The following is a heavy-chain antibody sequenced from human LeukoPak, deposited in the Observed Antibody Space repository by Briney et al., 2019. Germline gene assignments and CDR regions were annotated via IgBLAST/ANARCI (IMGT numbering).Heavy chain of an antibody. CDR1: GYTFTAYY. J-gene: IGHJ3*02. CDR3: ARLSPVGATRTDAFDI. V-gene: IGHV1-2*02. Sequence: GASVRVSCKASGYTFTAYYMHWVRQAPGQGLEWMGWINPNSGGTNSAQKFQGRVTITRDTSINTVYMEVRRLRSDDTAVYYCARLSPVGATRTDAFDIWGQGTMVTVSS. CDR2: INPNSGGT. D-gene: IGHD1-26*01.